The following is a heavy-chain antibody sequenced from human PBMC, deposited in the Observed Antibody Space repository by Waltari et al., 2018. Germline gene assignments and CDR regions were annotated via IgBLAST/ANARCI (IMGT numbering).Heavy chain of an antibody. CDR3: ASGYYDSSGYYYGPDHAFDI. CDR1: GFTFSDHY. CDR2: TRNKANSYTT. Sequence: EVQLVESGGGLVQPGGSLRLSCAASGFTFSDHYMDCVRPAPGKGLAWVGRTRNKANSYTTEYAASVKGRFTISRDDSKNSLYLQMNSLKTEDTAVYYCASGYYDSSGYYYGPDHAFDIWGQGTMVTVSS. D-gene: IGHD3-22*01. J-gene: IGHJ3*02. V-gene: IGHV3-72*01.